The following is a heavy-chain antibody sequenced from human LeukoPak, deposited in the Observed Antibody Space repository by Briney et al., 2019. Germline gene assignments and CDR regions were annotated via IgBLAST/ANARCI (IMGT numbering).Heavy chain of an antibody. CDR3: ARASSLYSYGPW. CDR1: GFTFSSYA. D-gene: IGHD5-18*01. Sequence: PGGSLRLSCAASGFTFSSYAMKWVPQAPGQGLEWVSSISSSSSYIYYADSVKGRFTISRDNAKNSLYLQMNSLRAEDTAVYYCARASSLYSYGPWWGQGTLVTVSS. CDR2: ISSSSSYI. V-gene: IGHV3-21*01. J-gene: IGHJ4*02.